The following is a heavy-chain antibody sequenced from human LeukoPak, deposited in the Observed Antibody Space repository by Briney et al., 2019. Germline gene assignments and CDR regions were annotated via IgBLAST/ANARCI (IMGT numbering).Heavy chain of an antibody. CDR1: GGSISSGSYY. CDR3: ASSVVTYYDFWSGYIY. CDR2: IYTSGST. J-gene: IGHJ4*02. D-gene: IGHD3-3*01. Sequence: SETLSLTCTVSGGSISSGSYYWSWIRQPGGKGLEWIGRIYTSGSTNYNPSLKSRVTISVDTSKNQFSLKLSSVTAADTAVYYCASSVVTYYDFWSGYIYWGQGTLVTVSS. V-gene: IGHV4-61*02.